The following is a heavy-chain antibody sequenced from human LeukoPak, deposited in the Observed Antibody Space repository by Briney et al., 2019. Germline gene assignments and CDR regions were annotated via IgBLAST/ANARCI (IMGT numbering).Heavy chain of an antibody. Sequence: ASVKVSCKASGYIFTSYGITWVRQAPGQGLEWMGWISAYNGNTHYAQKFQGRVTMTTDTSTTTVYMEMRSLRSDDTGVYYCARGALLGAATDYWGQGTLVIVS. CDR1: GYIFTSYG. D-gene: IGHD1-26*01. CDR3: ARGALLGAATDY. J-gene: IGHJ4*02. CDR2: ISAYNGNT. V-gene: IGHV1-18*01.